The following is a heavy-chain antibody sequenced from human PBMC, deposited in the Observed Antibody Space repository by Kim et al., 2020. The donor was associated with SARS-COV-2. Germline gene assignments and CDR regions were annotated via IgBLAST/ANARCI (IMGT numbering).Heavy chain of an antibody. CDR2: ISYDGSNK. CDR3: AKDLYCSSTSCYNGLYYYYGMDV. D-gene: IGHD2-2*02. Sequence: GGSLRLSCAASGFTFSSYGMHWVRQAPGKGLEWVAVISYDGSNKYYADSVKGRFTISRDNSKNTLYLQMNSLRAEDTAVYYCAKDLYCSSTSCYNGLYYYYGMDVWGQGATVTVSS. CDR1: GFTFSSYG. V-gene: IGHV3-30*18. J-gene: IGHJ6*02.